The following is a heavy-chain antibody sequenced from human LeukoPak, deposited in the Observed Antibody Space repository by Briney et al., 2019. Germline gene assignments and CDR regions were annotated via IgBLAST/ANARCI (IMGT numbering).Heavy chain of an antibody. Sequence: PSETLSLTCTVSGGSISSYYWSWIRQPPGKGLEWIGYIYYSGSTNYNPSLKSRVTMSVDTSKNQFSLKLSSVTAADTAVYYCARDTYCSGGSCLYSNWFDPWGQGTLVTDSS. CDR3: ARDTYCSGGSCLYSNWFDP. D-gene: IGHD2-15*01. CDR1: GGSISSYY. CDR2: IYYSGST. J-gene: IGHJ5*02. V-gene: IGHV4-59*12.